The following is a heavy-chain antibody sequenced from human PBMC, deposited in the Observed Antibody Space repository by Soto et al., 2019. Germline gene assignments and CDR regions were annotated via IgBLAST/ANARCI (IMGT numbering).Heavy chain of an antibody. CDR3: ADGLTVGPAEYCFAC. CDR2: ISNDGRNK. J-gene: IGHJ4*02. V-gene: IGHV3-30*03. Sequence: QVQLVESGGGVVQPGRSLRLSCAASGFTFSSYGMHWVRQAPGKGLEWVAVISNDGRNKYYAGPVKGRFTVSRDNSKSTLYLELNSVRAEDKAVYYRADGLTVGPAEYCFACWGQGTLVPVSS. D-gene: IGHD4-17*01. CDR1: GFTFSSYG.